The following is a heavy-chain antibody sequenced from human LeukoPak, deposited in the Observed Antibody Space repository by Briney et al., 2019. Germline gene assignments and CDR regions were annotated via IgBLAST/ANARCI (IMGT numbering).Heavy chain of an antibody. D-gene: IGHD2-2*01. CDR1: GFTFSSYG. CDR3: AKGSGKVRADSTLDY. Sequence: GSLRLSCAASGFTFSSYGMHWVRQAPGKGLEWVAVISYDGSNKYYADSVKGRFTISRDNSKNTLYLQMNSLRAEDTAVYYCAKGSGKVRADSTLDYWGQGTLVTVSS. J-gene: IGHJ4*02. CDR2: ISYDGSNK. V-gene: IGHV3-30*18.